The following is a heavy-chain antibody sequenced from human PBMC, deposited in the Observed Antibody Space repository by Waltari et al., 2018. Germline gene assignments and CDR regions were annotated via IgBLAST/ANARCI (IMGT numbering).Heavy chain of an antibody. V-gene: IGHV3-23*01. CDR2: ISVSDAT. J-gene: IGHJ1*01. CDR3: AKPFYNWDDPLHS. Sequence: EVQLLESGGGLVQPGGSLRLSCQASGFTSLTHAINWVRQAPGKGLEWVSSISVSDATYYADAVKCRFTVSTDYSDITIHLQMDSLRADDTAVYFCAKPFYNWDDPLHSWGQGAPVTVSS. D-gene: IGHD1-20*01. CDR1: GFTSLTHA.